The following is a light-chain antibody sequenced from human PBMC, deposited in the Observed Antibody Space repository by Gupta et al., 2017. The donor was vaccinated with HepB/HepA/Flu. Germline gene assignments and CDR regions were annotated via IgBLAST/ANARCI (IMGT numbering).Light chain of an antibody. CDR1: EGISKW. CDR3: QQESSFPWT. V-gene: IGKV1-5*03. CDR2: KAS. J-gene: IGKJ1*01. Sequence: DIQMTQSSSTLSASVGDRVTITCRASEGISKWLAWHQQRPGRAPQLLIYKASSVQSGVPSRFSSSDSSTELTLIIIGRQPAEYATYYCQQESSFPWTFGQGTKVEIK.